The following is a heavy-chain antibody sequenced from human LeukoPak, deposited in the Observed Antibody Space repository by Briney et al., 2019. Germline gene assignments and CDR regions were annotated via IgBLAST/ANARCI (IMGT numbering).Heavy chain of an antibody. D-gene: IGHD3-22*01. CDR1: GFIFSDYY. CDR3: AKRRGDSGYSFYFDY. Sequence: PGGSPRLSCAASGFIFSDYYMSWICQAPGKGLEFVSNISRSSSFTNYADSVKGRFPISRDNAKKSLYLQMNSLRAEDTAVYYCAKRRGDSGYSFYFDYWGQGTLVTVSS. J-gene: IGHJ4*02. CDR2: ISRSSSFT. V-gene: IGHV3-11*03.